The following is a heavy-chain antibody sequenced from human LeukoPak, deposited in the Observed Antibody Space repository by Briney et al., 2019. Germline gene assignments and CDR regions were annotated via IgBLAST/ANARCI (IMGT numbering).Heavy chain of an antibody. V-gene: IGHV1-2*02. CDR3: ATQSSGSYYRY. CDR1: GYTFTGYY. Sequence: ASVKVSCKASGYTFTGYYMHWVRQAPGQGLEWMGWINPNSGDTNYAQKFQGRVTMTRDTSISTAYVELSRLRSDDTAVYYCATQSSGSYYRYWGQGTLVTVSS. D-gene: IGHD1-26*01. CDR2: INPNSGDT. J-gene: IGHJ4*02.